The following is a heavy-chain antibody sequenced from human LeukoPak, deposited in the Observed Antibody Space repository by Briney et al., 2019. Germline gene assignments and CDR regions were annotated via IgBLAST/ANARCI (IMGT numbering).Heavy chain of an antibody. D-gene: IGHD3/OR15-3a*01. V-gene: IGHV1-8*01. Sequence: ASVKVSRKASGYTFTSYDINWVRQATGQGLEWMGWMNPNSGNTGYAQKFQGRVTMTKNTSITTAYIELSSLRSEDTAVYYCARALSWTTESYYYMDVWGKGTTVTVSS. CDR2: MNPNSGNT. CDR3: ARALSWTTESYYYMDV. J-gene: IGHJ6*03. CDR1: GYTFTSYD.